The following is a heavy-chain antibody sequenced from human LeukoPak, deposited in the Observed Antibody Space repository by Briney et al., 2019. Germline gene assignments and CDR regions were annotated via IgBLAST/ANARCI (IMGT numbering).Heavy chain of an antibody. J-gene: IGHJ4*02. D-gene: IGHD4-23*01. CDR3: ARGRSRWVGNFDY. V-gene: IGHV1-46*01. CDR1: GYTFTSYY. CDR2: INPSGGST. Sequence: ASVKVSCKASGYTFTSYYMHWVRQAPGQGLEWMGIINPSGGSTSYAQKFQGRVTISVDTSKNQFSLKLSSVTAADTAVYYCARGRSRWVGNFDYWGQGTLVTVSS.